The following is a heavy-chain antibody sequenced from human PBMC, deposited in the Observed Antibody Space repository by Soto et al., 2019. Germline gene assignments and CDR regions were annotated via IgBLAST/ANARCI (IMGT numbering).Heavy chain of an antibody. CDR3: ARALSMGGHDGIPV. D-gene: IGHD3-16*01. Sequence: SETLSLTCTVSGGSISSYYCSWIRQPPGKGLEWIGNIYYSGTTNSNSSLKSRVPISVDASKNQFSLKLSSVTAADTAVDYCARALSMGGHDGIPVWGQGTTVTVYS. CDR2: IYYSGTT. V-gene: IGHV4-59*01. CDR1: GGSISSYY. J-gene: IGHJ6*02.